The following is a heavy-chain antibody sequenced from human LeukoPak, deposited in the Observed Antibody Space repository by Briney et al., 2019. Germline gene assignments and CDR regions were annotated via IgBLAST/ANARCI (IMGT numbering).Heavy chain of an antibody. CDR1: GFTFDDYG. Sequence: GGSLRLSCAASGFTFDDYGMSWVRQAPGKGLEWVSGINWNGGSTGYADSVKGRFTISRDNAKNSLYLQVNSLRAEDTALYYCARNYYDFWSGYYPFDYWGQGTLVTVSS. CDR2: INWNGGST. V-gene: IGHV3-20*04. D-gene: IGHD3-3*01. J-gene: IGHJ4*02. CDR3: ARNYYDFWSGYYPFDY.